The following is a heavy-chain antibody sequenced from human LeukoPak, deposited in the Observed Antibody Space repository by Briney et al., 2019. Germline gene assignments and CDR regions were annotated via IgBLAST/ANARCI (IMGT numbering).Heavy chain of an antibody. CDR1: GYTFTSYG. J-gene: IGHJ5*02. D-gene: IGHD6-19*01. CDR2: ISTYNGDT. CDR3: ARDRSLAVAGSGHHRS. V-gene: IGHV1-18*01. Sequence: GSVKVSCKASGYTFTSYGISWVRQAPGQGLGWMGWISTYNGDTDYARHLQGRVTLTTDASTTTAYMELRTLRSDDTAVYYGARDRSLAVAGSGHHRSWGQGTLVTVS.